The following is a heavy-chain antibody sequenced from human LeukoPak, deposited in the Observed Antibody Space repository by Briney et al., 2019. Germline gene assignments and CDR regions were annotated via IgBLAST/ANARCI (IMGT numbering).Heavy chain of an antibody. CDR3: AREPKSYDSSGYCDY. CDR1: GYTFTTYG. J-gene: IGHJ4*02. CDR2: INPYNGNT. V-gene: IGHV1-18*01. Sequence: GASVKVSCKASGYTFTTYGISWVRQAPGQGLECMGWINPYNGNTNYAQKLQGRVTMTTDTSTSTAYMELSRLRSDDTAVYYCAREPKSYDSSGYCDYWGQGTLVTVSS. D-gene: IGHD3-22*01.